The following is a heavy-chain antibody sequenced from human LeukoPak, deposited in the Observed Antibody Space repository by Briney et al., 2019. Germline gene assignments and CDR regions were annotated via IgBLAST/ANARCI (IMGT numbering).Heavy chain of an antibody. V-gene: IGHV1-2*02. Sequence: GASVKVSCKASGYTITGYYMHWVRQAPGQGLEWMGWINPNTGGTNYAQKFRGRVTMTRDTSISTAYMELSRLRSDDTAVYYCARGGGYDTTTYNTYWGQGTLVTVSS. CDR2: INPNTGGT. CDR3: ARGGGYDTTTYNTY. CDR1: GYTITGYY. D-gene: IGHD2/OR15-2a*01. J-gene: IGHJ4*02.